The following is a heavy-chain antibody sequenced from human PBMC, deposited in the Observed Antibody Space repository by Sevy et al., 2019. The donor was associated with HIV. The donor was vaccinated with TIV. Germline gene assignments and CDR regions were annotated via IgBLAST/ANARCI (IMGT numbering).Heavy chain of an antibody. CDR2: ISFDATNK. CDR1: GFTFNRYS. V-gene: IGHV3-30-3*01. CDR3: ALERLSSDVAEYFQN. Sequence: GGSLRLSCAASGFTFNRYSMHWVRQAPGKGLEWVATISFDATNKHYPDSVKGRFTISRDNFQNSPFLQMDSLRPEDTAVYYCALERLSSDVAEYFQNWGQGTLVTVSS. D-gene: IGHD1-1*01. J-gene: IGHJ1*01.